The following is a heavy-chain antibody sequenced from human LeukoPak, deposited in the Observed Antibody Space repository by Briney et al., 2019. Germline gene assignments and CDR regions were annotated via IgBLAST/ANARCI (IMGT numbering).Heavy chain of an antibody. CDR2: ISGSGGST. J-gene: IGHJ3*02. CDR1: GFTFSSYA. V-gene: IGHV3-23*01. CDR3: AKDLHIVVVTAGGVFDI. Sequence: GGSLRLSCAASGFTFSSYAMSWVRQAPGKGLEWVSAISGSGGSTYYADSVKGRFTISRDNSKNTLYLQMNSLRAEDPAVYYCAKDLHIVVVTAGGVFDIWGQGTMVTVSS. D-gene: IGHD2-21*02.